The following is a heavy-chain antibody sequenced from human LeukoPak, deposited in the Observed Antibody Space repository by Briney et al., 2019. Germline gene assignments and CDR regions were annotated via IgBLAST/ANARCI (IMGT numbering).Heavy chain of an antibody. D-gene: IGHD2-15*01. CDR2: ISTGGRTI. CDR3: ARGSGYDLDY. V-gene: IGHV3-48*03. J-gene: IGHJ4*02. CDR1: GFSFSAFE. Sequence: GGSLRLSCAASGFSFSAFEMNWVRQAPGKGLEWISHISTGGRTIYYADSVKGRFTISRDNAKNSLYLQMNSLRGEDTGVYYCARGSGYDLDYWTQGTLVTVSS.